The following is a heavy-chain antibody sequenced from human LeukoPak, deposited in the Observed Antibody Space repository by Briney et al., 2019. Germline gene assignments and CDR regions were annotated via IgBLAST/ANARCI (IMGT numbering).Heavy chain of an antibody. Sequence: ASVKVSCKASGYTFTTYGISRVRQAPGKGLEWMGGFDPEDGETIYAQRFQGRVTMTDDTSTDTAYMELRSLRSEDKAVYYCATRLDRPHFDFWVQGTLVTVSS. CDR1: GYTFTTYG. V-gene: IGHV1-24*01. D-gene: IGHD5-12*01. CDR3: ATRLDRPHFDF. CDR2: FDPEDGET. J-gene: IGHJ4*02.